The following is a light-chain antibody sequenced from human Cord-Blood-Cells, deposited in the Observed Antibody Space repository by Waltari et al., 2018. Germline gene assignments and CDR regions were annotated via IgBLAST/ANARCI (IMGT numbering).Light chain of an antibody. CDR1: QGISSY. V-gene: IGKV1-8*01. CDR3: QPYYTYPYT. CDR2: AAS. Sequence: AIRITQSPSSPSASTGDRVTITCRASQGISSYVAWYQLQPGNSPKLQIYAASTLRSGVSSRFSGSGSGTEFTLTSSCLQSEDFATYGCQPYYTYPYTSGQGTKLEIK. J-gene: IGKJ2*01.